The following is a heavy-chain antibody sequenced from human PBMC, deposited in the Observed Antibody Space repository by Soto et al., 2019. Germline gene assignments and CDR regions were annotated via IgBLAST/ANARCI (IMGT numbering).Heavy chain of an antibody. V-gene: IGHV3-13*01. J-gene: IGHJ4*02. CDR3: ATSSTDSLTSFDS. CDR2: IGAAGDT. CDR1: GFTFSTFD. Sequence: EVQLVESGGGLVQPGGSLRLSCATSGFTFSTFDMHWVRQVTGKGLEWVSAIGAAGDTYYPGSVEGRFTISRENAKNSLYLQMSSLTAGDTAVYFCATSSTDSLTSFDSWGQGTLVTVSS. D-gene: IGHD2-15*01.